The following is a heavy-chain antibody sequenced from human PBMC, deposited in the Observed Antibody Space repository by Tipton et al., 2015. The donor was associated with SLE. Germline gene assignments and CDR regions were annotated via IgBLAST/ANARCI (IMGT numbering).Heavy chain of an antibody. CDR2: SYYSGST. Sequence: TLSLTCTVSGGSTFISNDYWSWIRQSPGKGLEWIGYSYYSGSTTYNPSLKSRVTISVDTSKNQFSLKLSSVSAADTAVYYCARGSYYMDVWDKGTTVTVSS. CDR3: ARGSYYMDV. V-gene: IGHV4-61*01. J-gene: IGHJ6*03. CDR1: GGSTFISNDY.